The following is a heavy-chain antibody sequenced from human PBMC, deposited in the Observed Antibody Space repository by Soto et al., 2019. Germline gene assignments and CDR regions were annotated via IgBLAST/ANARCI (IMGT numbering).Heavy chain of an antibody. Sequence: EVQLVESGGGLVKPGGSLRLSCAASGFTFSDFGMNWVRQAPWKGLEWVSSISSQSSYIFYGDSVKGRFTISRDNAKNALYLQVNRLGAEDSAVYYCARAVAGTRGLFDYWGQGALVTVSS. D-gene: IGHD6-19*01. J-gene: IGHJ4*02. CDR1: GFTFSDFG. CDR2: ISSQSSYI. CDR3: ARAVAGTRGLFDY. V-gene: IGHV3-21*06.